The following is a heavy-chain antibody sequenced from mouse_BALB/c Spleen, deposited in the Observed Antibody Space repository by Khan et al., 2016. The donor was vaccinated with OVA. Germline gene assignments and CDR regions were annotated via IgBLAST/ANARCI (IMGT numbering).Heavy chain of an antibody. Sequence: VELVESGPGLVAPSQSLSITCTVSGFSLSRYNIQWVRQPPGKGLEWLGMIWGGGGTDYNSTLKSRLSISKDNSKSQVFLKMNSLQTDDSAMYYCAIAYYRYDGYYAMDYWGQGTSVTVSS. V-gene: IGHV2-6-4*01. CDR1: GFSLSRYN. CDR3: AIAYYRYDGYYAMDY. CDR2: IWGGGGT. D-gene: IGHD2-14*01. J-gene: IGHJ4*01.